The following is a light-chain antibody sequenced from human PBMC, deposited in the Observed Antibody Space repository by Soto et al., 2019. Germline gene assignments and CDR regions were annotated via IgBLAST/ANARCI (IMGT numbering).Light chain of an antibody. V-gene: IGKV3-20*01. Sequence: EIVLMQSPGTLSSSPGERATLSCRASQSIDNRYLAWYQHKPGQAPRLLIYATSSRATGIPDRFGGSGSGTDFTLTINRLEPEDFAVYYCQQYFGSSWTFGQGTKVDIK. J-gene: IGKJ1*01. CDR2: ATS. CDR3: QQYFGSSWT. CDR1: QSIDNRY.